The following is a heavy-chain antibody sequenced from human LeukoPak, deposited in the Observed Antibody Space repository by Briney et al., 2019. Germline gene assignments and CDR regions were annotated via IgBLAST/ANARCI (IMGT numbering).Heavy chain of an antibody. Sequence: SQTLSLTCVISGDTVSSNSAAWNWIRQSPSRGLKWLGRTYYRSKWYNDYAGSVKSRITINPDTSKNQFSLQLNSVTPEDTAVYYCARCGIYYDFWSGYSVPSDDSFDIWGQGTMVTVSS. V-gene: IGHV6-1*01. CDR2: TYYRSKWYN. J-gene: IGHJ3*02. CDR3: ARCGIYYDFWSGYSVPSDDSFDI. D-gene: IGHD3-3*01. CDR1: GDTVSSNSAA.